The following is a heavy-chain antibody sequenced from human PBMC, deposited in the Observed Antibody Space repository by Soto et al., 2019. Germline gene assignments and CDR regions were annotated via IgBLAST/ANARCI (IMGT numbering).Heavy chain of an antibody. Sequence: PGGSLRLSCAASGFTFSSYAMSWVRQAPGEGLEWVSSISGSGGSTYYADSVKGRFTISRDNSKNTLYLQMSSLRAEDTALYYCAKDTAIFDYWGQGTLVTVSS. CDR3: AKDTAIFDY. CDR2: ISGSGGST. J-gene: IGHJ4*02. V-gene: IGHV3-23*01. D-gene: IGHD3-3*01. CDR1: GFTFSSYA.